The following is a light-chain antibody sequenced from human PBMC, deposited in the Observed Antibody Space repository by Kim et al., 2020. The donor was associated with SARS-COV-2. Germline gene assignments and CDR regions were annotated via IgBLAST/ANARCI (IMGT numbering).Light chain of an antibody. J-gene: IGKJ1*01. CDR2: KAS. CDR1: QTSNIW. CDR3: QQYNTYPWT. V-gene: IGKV1-5*03. Sequence: AAVGDRVTITCRGSQTSNIWLAWYQQKPGKAPKLLIDKASSLESGVPSRFSGSGSGTEFTLTISSLQPDDFATYYCQQYNTYPWTFGQGTKVDIK.